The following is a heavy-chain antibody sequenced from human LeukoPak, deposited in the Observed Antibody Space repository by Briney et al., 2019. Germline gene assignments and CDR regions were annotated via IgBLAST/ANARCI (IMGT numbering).Heavy chain of an antibody. J-gene: IGHJ6*03. CDR1: GFTFSSYS. CDR2: ISSSSSYI. Sequence: GGSLRLSCAASGFTFSSYSMNWVRQAPGKGLEWVSSISSSSSYIYYADSVKGRFTISRDNAKNSLYLQMNSLSAEDTAVYYCARDQRGYYYGSGIINYYMDVWGKGTTVTVSS. CDR3: ARDQRGYYYGSGIINYYMDV. D-gene: IGHD3-10*01. V-gene: IGHV3-21*01.